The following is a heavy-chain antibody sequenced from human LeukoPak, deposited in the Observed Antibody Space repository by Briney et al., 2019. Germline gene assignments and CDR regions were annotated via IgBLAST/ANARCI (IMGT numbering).Heavy chain of an antibody. CDR2: ISHSGST. CDR1: GGSFSGFY. Sequence: SETLSLTCSVYGGSFSGFYWSWIRQPPGKGLEWIGEISHSGSTNYNPSLKGRVTISIDTSKNQFSLKLTSVTAADTAVYYCARNPTDYYFYMDVWGKGTTVTVSS. V-gene: IGHV4-34*01. CDR3: ARNPTDYYFYMDV. J-gene: IGHJ6*03.